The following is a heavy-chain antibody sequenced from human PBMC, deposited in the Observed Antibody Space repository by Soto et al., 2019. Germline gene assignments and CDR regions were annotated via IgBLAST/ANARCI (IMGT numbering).Heavy chain of an antibody. CDR1: GDPMNTYY. D-gene: IGHD3-10*01. Sequence: QVLLQESGPGLVRPSETLSLTCTVSGDPMNTYYWTWIRQPPGKGLEWIGSIYYSGRPDYNPSLESRVTISVAPAKNQFSVTLTSVTAADTAVYYCARSGRNASGNYYSYYYAMDVWGQGTTVTVSS. J-gene: IGHJ6*02. V-gene: IGHV4-59*01. CDR2: IYYSGRP. CDR3: ARSGRNASGNYYSYYYAMDV.